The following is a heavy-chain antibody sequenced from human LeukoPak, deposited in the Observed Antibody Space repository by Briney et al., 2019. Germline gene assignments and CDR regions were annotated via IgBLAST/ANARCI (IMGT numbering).Heavy chain of an antibody. J-gene: IGHJ4*02. D-gene: IGHD5-18*01. CDR1: GFTFDDYA. Sequence: GRSLRLSRAASGFTFDDYAMHWVRQAPGKGLEWVSGISWNSGSIGYADSVKGRFTISRDNAKNSLYLQMNSLRAEDMALYYCAKDIGYSYAAYYFDYWGQGTLVTVSS. V-gene: IGHV3-9*03. CDR2: ISWNSGSI. CDR3: AKDIGYSYAAYYFDY.